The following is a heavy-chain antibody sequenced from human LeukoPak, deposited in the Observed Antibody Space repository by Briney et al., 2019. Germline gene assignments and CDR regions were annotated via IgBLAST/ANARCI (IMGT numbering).Heavy chain of an antibody. D-gene: IGHD2-21*02. CDR3: ARRAHPYCGGDCYSPFDY. CDR1: GFTFDDYG. Sequence: GGSLRLSCAASGFTFDDYGMSWVRQAPGKGLEWVSGINWNGGSTGYADSVKGRFTISRDNAKNSLYLQMNSLRAEDTALYHCARRAHPYCGGDCYSPFDYWGQGTLVTVSS. CDR2: INWNGGST. V-gene: IGHV3-20*01. J-gene: IGHJ4*02.